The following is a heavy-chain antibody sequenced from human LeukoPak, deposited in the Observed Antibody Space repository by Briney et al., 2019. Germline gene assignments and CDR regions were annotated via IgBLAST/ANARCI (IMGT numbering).Heavy chain of an antibody. V-gene: IGHV3-21*01. J-gene: IGHJ3*02. CDR1: GFTFSSYS. D-gene: IGHD6-19*01. CDR3: ARGDPDISFAVAGEAFDI. Sequence: GGSLRLSCAASGFTFSSYSMNWVRQAPGKGLEWVSSISTSSSYIYYADSVKGRFTISRDNAKKLLYLQMNSLRAEDTAVYYCARGDPDISFAVAGEAFDIWGQGTMVTVSS. CDR2: ISTSSSYI.